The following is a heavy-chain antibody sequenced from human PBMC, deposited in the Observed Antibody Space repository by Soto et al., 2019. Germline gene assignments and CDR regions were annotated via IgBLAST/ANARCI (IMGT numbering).Heavy chain of an antibody. CDR1: GGSISSYY. J-gene: IGHJ4*02. CDR2: IYYSGST. Sequence: SETLSLTCTVSGGSISSYYWSWIRQPPGKGLEWIGYIYYSGSTNYNPSLKSRVTISVDTSKNQFSLKLSSVTAADTAVYYCARGYYGSGLHGRYDYWGQGTLVTVSS. CDR3: ARGYYGSGLHGRYDY. V-gene: IGHV4-59*01. D-gene: IGHD3-10*01.